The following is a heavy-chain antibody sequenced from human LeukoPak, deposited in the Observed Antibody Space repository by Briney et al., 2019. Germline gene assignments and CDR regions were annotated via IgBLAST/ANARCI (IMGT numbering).Heavy chain of an antibody. D-gene: IGHD6-19*01. CDR2: ISYDGSNK. Sequence: GGPLRLSCAASGFTFSSYGMHWVRQAPGKGLEWVAVISYDGSNKYYADSVKGRFTISRDNSKNTLYLQMNSLRAEDTAVYYYAKPDSSGWYYVDYWGQGTLVTVSS. CDR3: AKPDSSGWYYVDY. V-gene: IGHV3-30*18. CDR1: GFTFSSYG. J-gene: IGHJ4*02.